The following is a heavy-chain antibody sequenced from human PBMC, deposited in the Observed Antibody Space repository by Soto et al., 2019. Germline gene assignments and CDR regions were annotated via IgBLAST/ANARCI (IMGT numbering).Heavy chain of an antibody. CDR3: AREDIVVVPAAILYYYYGMDV. V-gene: IGHV3-74*01. D-gene: IGHD2-2*01. CDR2: INSDGSST. Sequence: GGSLRLSCAASGFTFSSYWMHWVRQAPGKGLVWVSRINSDGSSTSYADSVKGRLTISRDNAKNALYLQMNSLRAEDTAVYYCAREDIVVVPAAILYYYYGMDVWGQGTKVTVSS. CDR1: GFTFSSYW. J-gene: IGHJ6*02.